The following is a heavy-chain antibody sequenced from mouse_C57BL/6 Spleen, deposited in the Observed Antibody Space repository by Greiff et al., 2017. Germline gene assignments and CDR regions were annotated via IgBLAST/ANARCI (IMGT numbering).Heavy chain of an antibody. D-gene: IGHD3-2*02. V-gene: IGHV1-54*01. Sequence: VQVVESGAELVRPGTSVKVSCKASGYAFTNYLIEWVKQRPGQGLEWIGVINPGSGGTNYNEKFKGKATLTADKSSSTAYLQLSSLTSEDSAVYFCARGDSSGYVDAMDYWGQGTSVTVSS. J-gene: IGHJ4*01. CDR3: ARGDSSGYVDAMDY. CDR1: GYAFTNYL. CDR2: INPGSGGT.